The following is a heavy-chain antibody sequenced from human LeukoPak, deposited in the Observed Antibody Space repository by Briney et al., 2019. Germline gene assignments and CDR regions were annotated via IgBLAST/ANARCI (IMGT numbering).Heavy chain of an antibody. CDR1: GFTFSSYG. J-gene: IGHJ6*03. V-gene: IGHV3-23*01. Sequence: GGSLRLSCAASGFTFSSYGMSWVRQAPGKGLEWVSTISGSGGSTYFADFVKGRFTISRDNSKNTLYLQMNSLSAEDTAVYYCARRYGDYYYNYMDVWGKGTTVTVSS. CDR2: ISGSGGST. CDR3: ARRYGDYYYNYMDV. D-gene: IGHD4-17*01.